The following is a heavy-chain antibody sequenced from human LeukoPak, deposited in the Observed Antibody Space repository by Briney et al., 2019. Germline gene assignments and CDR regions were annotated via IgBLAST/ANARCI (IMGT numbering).Heavy chain of an antibody. CDR2: IYYSGST. CDR3: ARAHYSGGHYSN. D-gene: IGHD3-22*01. Sequence: SETLSLTCTVSGGSISSYYWSWIRQPPGKGLELIGYIYYSGSTNHNPSLKSRATISVDTSKNQFSLKLSSVTAADTAVYYCARAHYSGGHYSNWGQGTLVTVSS. CDR1: GGSISSYY. V-gene: IGHV4-59*01. J-gene: IGHJ4*02.